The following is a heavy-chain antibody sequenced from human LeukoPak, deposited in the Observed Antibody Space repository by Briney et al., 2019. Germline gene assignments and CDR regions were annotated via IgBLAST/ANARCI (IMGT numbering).Heavy chain of an antibody. V-gene: IGHV3-21*01. CDR2: ITTSGSYI. CDR1: GFTFSSYS. J-gene: IGHJ4*02. Sequence: GGSLRLSCAASGFTFSSYSMNWVPKAPGKGLKWISSITTSGSYIYYADSVKGRFTISRDNAKNSLYLQMNSLRAEDTAVYYCARDLGGYSYGSHFDYWGQGTLVTVSS. D-gene: IGHD5-18*01. CDR3: ARDLGGYSYGSHFDY.